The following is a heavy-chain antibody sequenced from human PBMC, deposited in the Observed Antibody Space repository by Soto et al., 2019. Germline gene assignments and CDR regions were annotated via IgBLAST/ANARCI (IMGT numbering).Heavy chain of an antibody. J-gene: IGHJ4*02. CDR2: IYYSGST. Sequence: SETLSLTCTVSGGSISSYYWSWIRQPPGKGLEWIGYIYYSGSTNYNPSLKSRVTISVDTSKNQFSLKLSSVTAADTAVYYCAGGSRMTPGYWGQGTLVTVSS. CDR1: GGSISSYY. D-gene: IGHD1-26*01. CDR3: AGGSRMTPGY. V-gene: IGHV4-59*01.